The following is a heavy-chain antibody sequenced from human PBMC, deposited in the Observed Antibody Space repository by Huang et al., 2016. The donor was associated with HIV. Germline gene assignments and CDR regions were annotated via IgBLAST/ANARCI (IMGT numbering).Heavy chain of an antibody. CDR2: VNDSGAT. D-gene: IGHD3-3*01. CDR3: ARQWTILEWLLGLDV. J-gene: IGHJ6*02. V-gene: IGHV4-34*02. Sequence: QMQLQQRGAGLLKPSETLSLTCGVSGGSFTGNYLTWIRQAPGKGLEWIGEVNDSGATNSNPYLNGRVTISLDKSNRELSLNLRSVTAADTAVYYCARQWTILEWLLGLDVWGQGTTVIVSS. CDR1: GGSFTGNY.